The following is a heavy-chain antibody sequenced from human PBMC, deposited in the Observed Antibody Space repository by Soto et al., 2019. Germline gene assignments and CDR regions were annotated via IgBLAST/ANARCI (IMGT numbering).Heavy chain of an antibody. D-gene: IGHD1-26*01. CDR1: GVTFSRFE. J-gene: IGHJ1*01. CDR3: ARAFSGSYYRYFQN. Sequence: GGSLILACASSGVTFSRFEMNWVRQAPGKGPEWVSYISNSGNTIYYAGSVKGRFTISRDNAKNSLYLQMNSLRGEDTAVYYCARAFSGSYYRYFQNWGQGTLVTVSS. V-gene: IGHV3-48*03. CDR2: ISNSGNTI.